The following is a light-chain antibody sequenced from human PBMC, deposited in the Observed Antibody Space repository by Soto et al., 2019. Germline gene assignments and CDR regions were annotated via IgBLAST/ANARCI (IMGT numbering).Light chain of an antibody. Sequence: VLTQSPRTLSLSPGERATLSCRASQNVNNNFVAWYQQKPGQAPSLLIYGVSDRATGVPDRFRGSGSGTDFTLTISRLEPEDFAVDYCQQHGASITCGGGTRVENK. CDR3: QQHGASIT. CDR1: QNVNNNF. CDR2: GVS. V-gene: IGKV3-20*01. J-gene: IGKJ4*01.